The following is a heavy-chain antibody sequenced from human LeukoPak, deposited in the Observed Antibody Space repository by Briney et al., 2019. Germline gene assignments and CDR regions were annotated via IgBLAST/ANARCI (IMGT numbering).Heavy chain of an antibody. D-gene: IGHD6-19*01. V-gene: IGHV3-23*01. Sequence: GGSLRLSCAASGFTFSSYGMHWVRQAPGKGLEWVSAISGSGGSTYYADSVKGRFTISRDNSKNTLYLQMNSLRAEDTAVYYCAKSQRIAVADNREDYWGQGTLVTVSS. CDR2: ISGSGGST. J-gene: IGHJ4*02. CDR3: AKSQRIAVADNREDY. CDR1: GFTFSSYG.